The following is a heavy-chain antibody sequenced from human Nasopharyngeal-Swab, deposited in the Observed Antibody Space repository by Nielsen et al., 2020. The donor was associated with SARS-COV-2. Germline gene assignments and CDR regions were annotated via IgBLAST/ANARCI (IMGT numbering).Heavy chain of an antibody. Sequence: GESLKISCAASGFTFSSYAMSWVRQAPGKGLEWVSAISGSGGSTYYADSVKGRFTISRDNSKNTLYLQMNSLRAKDTAVYYCAHEAYWWFDWGQGTLVTVSS. CDR1: GFTFSSYA. CDR2: ISGSGGST. D-gene: IGHD2-8*02. CDR3: AHEAYWWFD. V-gene: IGHV3-23*01. J-gene: IGHJ4*02.